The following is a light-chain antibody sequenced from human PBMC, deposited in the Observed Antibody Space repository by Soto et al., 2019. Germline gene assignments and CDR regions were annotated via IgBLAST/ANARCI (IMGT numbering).Light chain of an antibody. V-gene: IGKV1-5*01. Sequence: DIQMTQSPSTLSASVGDRVTITCRASQNINEYLAWYQQKPGKAPKLLIYHASTLESGVPSRFSGSGSGTEFTLTISSLQPDDFATYYCQQYNSYSFGQGTKV. CDR3: QQYNSYS. CDR1: QNINEY. CDR2: HAS. J-gene: IGKJ1*01.